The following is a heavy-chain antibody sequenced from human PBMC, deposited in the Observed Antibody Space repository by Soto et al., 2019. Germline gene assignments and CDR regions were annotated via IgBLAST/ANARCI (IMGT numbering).Heavy chain of an antibody. V-gene: IGHV3-15*07. D-gene: IGHD1-1*01. Sequence: EVQLVESGGGLVKPGGSLRLSCEAVGFTFTNAWMNWVRQAPGKGLEYVGRIKGKSDGGTTDYAAPVKGRFTISRDDSKNTLYLQMNSLKTEDTAVYYCVTTALWGQGTLVTVSS. J-gene: IGHJ4*02. CDR1: GFTFTNAW. CDR3: VTTAL. CDR2: IKGKSDGGTT.